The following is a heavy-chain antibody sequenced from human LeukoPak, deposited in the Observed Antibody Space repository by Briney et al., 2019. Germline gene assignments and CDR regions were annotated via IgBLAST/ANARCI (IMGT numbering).Heavy chain of an antibody. CDR2: IKEDGNEK. V-gene: IGHV3-7*01. CDR3: ARLTMVRGVIRYFDY. CDR1: GFTFSTYR. J-gene: IGHJ4*02. D-gene: IGHD3-10*01. Sequence: PGGSLRLSCAVSGFTFSTYRMMWVRQAPGKGLEWVANIKEDGNEKYYADSVKGRFTISRDNAKNSLYLQMNSLRAEDTAVYYCARLTMVRGVIRYFDYWGQGTLVTVSS.